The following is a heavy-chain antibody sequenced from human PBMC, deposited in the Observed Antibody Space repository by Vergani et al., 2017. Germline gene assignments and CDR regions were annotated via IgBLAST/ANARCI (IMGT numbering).Heavy chain of an antibody. CDR1: GDSIISRSYY. CDR2: IDNSGNG. V-gene: IGHV4-39*01. J-gene: IGHJ2*01. D-gene: IGHD1-26*01. CDR3: ASGEYYSDSTSHFRGRCVDV. Sequence: QMQLQESGPGLVKASETLSLTCTVSGDSIISRSYYWGWIRQPPGKGLEWIGSIDNSGNGDSSSSLKSRVTISADTSKNQFSLRLTSVTAADTAVYYCASGEYYSDSTSHFRGRCVDVWGRGTLVTVTS.